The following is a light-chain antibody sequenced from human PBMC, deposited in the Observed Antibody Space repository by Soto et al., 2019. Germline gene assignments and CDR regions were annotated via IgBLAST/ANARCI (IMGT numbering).Light chain of an antibody. Sequence: EIVLTQSPDTLSLSPGERATLSCRATVRVISSPLSWYQQKPGQAPRLLVYGASTRCSGIPDRFSGSGSGTDVTHTISRLEPEDFAVYYCQQYDFSSYTFGQGTKVEIK. J-gene: IGKJ2*01. V-gene: IGKV3-20*01. CDR1: VRVISSP. CDR2: GAS. CDR3: QQYDFSSYT.